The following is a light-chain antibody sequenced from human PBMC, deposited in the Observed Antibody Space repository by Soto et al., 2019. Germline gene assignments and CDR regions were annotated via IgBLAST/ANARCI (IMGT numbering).Light chain of an antibody. CDR2: VNN. J-gene: IGLJ2*01. CDR1: TSNIENNY. CDR3: GTWDSSLSAGVV. Sequence: QSVLTQPPSVSAAPGQKVTISCSGSTSNIENNYVSWYQQLPGTAPKLLIYVNNKRPSGIPDRFSGFKSGTSATLGITGLQTGDEAIYYCGTWDSSLSAGVVFGGGTKLTVL. V-gene: IGLV1-51*01.